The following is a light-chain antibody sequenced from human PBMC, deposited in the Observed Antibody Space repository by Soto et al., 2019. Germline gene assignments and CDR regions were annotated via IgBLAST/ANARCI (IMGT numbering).Light chain of an antibody. V-gene: IGKV3D-15*01. CDR2: DAS. CDR3: QQYNNWPPT. CDR1: QGISK. Sequence: MTQSPSSVSASVGDRVTVTCRASQGISKLAWYQQKPGQAPRLLIYDASTRATGIPARFSGSGSGTEFTLSISSLQSEDFAVYYCQQYNNWPPTFGQGTRLEIK. J-gene: IGKJ5*01.